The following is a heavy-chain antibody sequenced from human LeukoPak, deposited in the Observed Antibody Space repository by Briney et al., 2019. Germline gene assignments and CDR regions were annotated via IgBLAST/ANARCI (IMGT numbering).Heavy chain of an antibody. CDR3: ARRAGDY. CDR1: GGSFSGYY. J-gene: IGHJ4*02. V-gene: IGHV4-34*01. CDR2: INHSGST. Sequence: SETLSLTCTVSGGSFSGYYWSWIRQPPGKGLEWIGEINHSGSTNYNPSLKSRVTISVDTSKNQFSLKLSSVTAADTAVYYCARRAGDYWGQGTLVTVSS.